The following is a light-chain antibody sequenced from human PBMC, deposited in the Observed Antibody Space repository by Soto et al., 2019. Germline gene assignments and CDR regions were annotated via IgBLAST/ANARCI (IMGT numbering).Light chain of an antibody. Sequence: DIQMTQSPSSLSASAGDRVTITCRASQGVSGYLHWYEVKPGKAPKLLIYNAASLQSGVPSRFSGSGYGTGFTLTISSLQPEDFATYYCQQSYSTPPYTFGQGTKLEI. CDR1: QGVSGY. V-gene: IGKV1-39*01. CDR3: QQSYSTPPYT. CDR2: NAA. J-gene: IGKJ2*01.